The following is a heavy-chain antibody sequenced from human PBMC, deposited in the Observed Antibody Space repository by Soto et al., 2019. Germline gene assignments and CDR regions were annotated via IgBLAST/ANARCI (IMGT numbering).Heavy chain of an antibody. Sequence: QVQLVQSGAEVKKPGASVKVSCKASGYTFTSYGISWVRQAPGQGLEWMGWISAYNGNTNYAQKLQGRVTMTTDTSTSTAYVELRSLRSDDTAVYYCARPPIGYSSGWYGGGFDYWGQGTLVTVSS. CDR2: ISAYNGNT. V-gene: IGHV1-18*01. CDR1: GYTFTSYG. D-gene: IGHD6-19*01. CDR3: ARPPIGYSSGWYGGGFDY. J-gene: IGHJ4*02.